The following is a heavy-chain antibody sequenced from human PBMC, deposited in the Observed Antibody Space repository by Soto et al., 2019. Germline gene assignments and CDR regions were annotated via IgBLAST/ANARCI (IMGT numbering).Heavy chain of an antibody. CDR2: TIPIFGTA. V-gene: IGHV1-69*13. CDR1: GGTFSSYA. CDR3: ASGYYYDSSGYSPTYYYYGMDV. D-gene: IGHD3-22*01. J-gene: IGHJ6*02. Sequence: GASVKVSCKASGGTFSSYAISWVRQAPGQGLEWMGGTIPIFGTANYAQKFQGRVTITADESTSTAYMELSSLRSEDTAVYYCASGYYYDSSGYSPTYYYYGMDVWGQGTTVTVSS.